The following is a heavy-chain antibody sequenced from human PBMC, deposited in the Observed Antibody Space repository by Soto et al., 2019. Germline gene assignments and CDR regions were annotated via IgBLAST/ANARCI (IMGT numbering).Heavy chain of an antibody. J-gene: IGHJ6*03. Sequence: ELQLVESGGGLVKPGGSLRLSFAASGFTFSSYSMNLVRQAPGKALEWVSSISSSSSYIYYADSVKGRFTISRDNDKNSLYLQMNSLREEDTAVYYCARPGHYYYYYMDVWGKGTTVTVSS. CDR1: GFTFSSYS. CDR3: ARPGHYYYYYMDV. V-gene: IGHV3-21*01. CDR2: ISSSSSYI.